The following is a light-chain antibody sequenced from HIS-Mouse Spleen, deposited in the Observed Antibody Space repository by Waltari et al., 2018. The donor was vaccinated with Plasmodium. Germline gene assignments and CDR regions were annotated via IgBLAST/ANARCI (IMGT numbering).Light chain of an antibody. J-gene: IGLJ3*02. CDR3: YSTDSSGNHRV. CDR1: SLPKTY. V-gene: IGLV3-10*01. Sequence: SYELTQPPSVSVSPGQTARIPCSGASLPKTYANWYQQKSGQAPVLVIYEDSKRPSGIPERFSGSSSGTMATLTISGAQVEDEADYYCYSTDSSGNHRVFGGGTKLTVL. CDR2: EDS.